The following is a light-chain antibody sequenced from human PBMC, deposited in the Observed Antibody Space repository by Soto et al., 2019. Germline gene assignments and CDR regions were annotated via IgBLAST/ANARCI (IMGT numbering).Light chain of an antibody. Sequence: QSALTQPASVSGSPGQSITISCTGTSSDVGSHNFVSWYQQRPGKAPKLMIFEVTKRPSGVSDRFSASKSGNTASLTFSGLRADDDADYYCCSYADTTTLVFGGGTKLTVL. CDR2: EVT. CDR3: CSYADTTTLV. J-gene: IGLJ3*02. V-gene: IGLV2-23*02. CDR1: SSDVGSHNF.